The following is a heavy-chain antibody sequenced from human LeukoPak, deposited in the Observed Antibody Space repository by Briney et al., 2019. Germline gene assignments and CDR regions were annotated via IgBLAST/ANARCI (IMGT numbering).Heavy chain of an antibody. Sequence: GGSLRLSCVASGFIFDNYALSWVRQAPGKGLEWVSGISGSADYTYYADSVKGRFTISRDISKNTVYLQMNNLRVDDTAVYYCAKGPKLGDGFHCDYWGQGTLVTVSS. CDR1: GFIFDNYA. CDR3: AKGPKLGDGFHCDY. CDR2: ISGSADYT. D-gene: IGHD5-24*01. J-gene: IGHJ4*02. V-gene: IGHV3-23*01.